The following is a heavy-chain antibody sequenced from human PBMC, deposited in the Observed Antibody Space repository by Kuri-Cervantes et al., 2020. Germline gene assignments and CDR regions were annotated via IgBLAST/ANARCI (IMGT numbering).Heavy chain of an antibody. CDR3: VREPRTSRDYYFDY. CDR2: INAGNGNT. J-gene: IGHJ4*02. Sequence: ASVKVSCKASGYTFTSYAMHWVRQAPGQRLEWMGWINAGNGNTKYSQKFQGRVTMTTDTSTSTAYMELRSLRSDDTAIYYCVREPRTSRDYYFDYWGQGTLVTVSS. CDR1: GYTFTSYA. V-gene: IGHV1-3*01. D-gene: IGHD3/OR15-3a*01.